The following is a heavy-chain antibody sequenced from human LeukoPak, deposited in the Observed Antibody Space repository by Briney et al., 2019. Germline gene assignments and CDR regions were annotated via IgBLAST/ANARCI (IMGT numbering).Heavy chain of an antibody. CDR1: GFTFSSYW. D-gene: IGHD2-2*01. V-gene: IGHV3-7*01. CDR3: ARDRPDCSSTSCCNQKYFQH. CDR2: IKQYGSEK. J-gene: IGHJ1*01. Sequence: PGGSLRLSCAASGFTFSSYWMSWVRQAPGKGLEWVANIKQYGSEKYYVDPVKGRFTISRDNAKNSLYLQMNSLRAEDTAVYYCARDRPDCSSTSCCNQKYFQHWGQGTLVTVSS.